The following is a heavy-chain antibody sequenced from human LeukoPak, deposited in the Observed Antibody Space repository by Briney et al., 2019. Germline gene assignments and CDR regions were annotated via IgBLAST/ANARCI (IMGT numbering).Heavy chain of an antibody. J-gene: IGHJ4*02. CDR3: ARGDHYDVLTGFQTPSHLSDY. D-gene: IGHD3-9*01. Sequence: ASVKVSCKASGYTFTGYYVHWVRQAPGQGLEWMGWINPNSGGTNYAQKFQGRVTMTRDTSISTAYMELSRLRSDDTCVYYCARGDHYDVLTGFQTPSHLSDYWGQGTLVTVSS. CDR2: INPNSGGT. V-gene: IGHV1-2*02. CDR1: GYTFTGYY.